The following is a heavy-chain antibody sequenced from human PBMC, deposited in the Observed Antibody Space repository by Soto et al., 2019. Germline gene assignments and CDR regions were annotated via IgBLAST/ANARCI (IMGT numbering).Heavy chain of an antibody. V-gene: IGHV3-30*04. CDR1: GFTFSLFA. CDR2: ISYDGSTI. Sequence: EQLVESGGGVVQPGESLRLTCAGSGFTFSLFAMHWVRQAPGKGLEWVTVISYDGSTIYYTDSVSGRFTISRDNSRSTVYLQMNNLRSEDTAVYYCAAHLYCGNDCYQAAYDTWGHGTSVTVSS. D-gene: IGHD2-21*02. CDR3: AAHLYCGNDCYQAAYDT. J-gene: IGHJ6*02.